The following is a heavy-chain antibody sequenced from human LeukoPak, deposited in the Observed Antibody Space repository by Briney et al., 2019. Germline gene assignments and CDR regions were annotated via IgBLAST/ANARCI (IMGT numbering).Heavy chain of an antibody. CDR2: IYPGDSDT. D-gene: IGHD3-22*01. V-gene: IGHV5-51*01. Sequence: GESLQISCKGSGYSFSSYWIGWVRQLPGKGLEWMGIIYPGDSDTRYSPSFQGQVTISADKSINTAYLQWSSLKASDTAMYYCARTYYYDSSGYYRYWGQGTLVTVSS. CDR1: GYSFSSYW. J-gene: IGHJ4*02. CDR3: ARTYYYDSSGYYRY.